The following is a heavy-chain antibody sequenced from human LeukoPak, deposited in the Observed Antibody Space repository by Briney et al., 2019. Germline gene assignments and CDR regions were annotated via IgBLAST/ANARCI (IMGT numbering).Heavy chain of an antibody. CDR1: GGSISSSNW. J-gene: IGHJ6*02. CDR3: ARDGVVVPAAMYNYYYGMDV. Sequence: SETLSLTCAVSGGSISSSNWWSWVRQPPGKGLEWIGEIYHSGSTNYNPSLKSRVTISVDKSKNQSSLKLSSVTAADTAVYYCARDGVVVPAAMYNYYYGMDVWGQGTTVTVSS. CDR2: IYHSGST. D-gene: IGHD2-2*01. V-gene: IGHV4-4*02.